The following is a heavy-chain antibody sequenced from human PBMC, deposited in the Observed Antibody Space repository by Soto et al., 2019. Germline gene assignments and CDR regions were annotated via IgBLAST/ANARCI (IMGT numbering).Heavy chain of an antibody. Sequence: QVQLVQSGAEVKKPGSSVKVSCKASGGTFSSYAISWVRQAPGQGLEWMGGIIPIFGTANYAQKFQGRVTITADESTSTAYMELSSLRSEDTAVYYCGFVPAAKRLIAPWYFDLWGRGTLVTVSS. CDR2: IIPIFGTA. D-gene: IGHD2-2*01. J-gene: IGHJ2*01. CDR3: GFVPAAKRLIAPWYFDL. CDR1: GGTFSSYA. V-gene: IGHV1-69*12.